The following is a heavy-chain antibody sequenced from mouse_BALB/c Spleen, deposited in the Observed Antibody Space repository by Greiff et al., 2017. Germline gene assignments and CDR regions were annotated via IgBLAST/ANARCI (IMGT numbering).Heavy chain of an antibody. CDR2: ISSGGGST. Sequence: EVKLVESGGGLVKPGWSLKLSCAASGFAFSSYDMSWVRQTPEKRLEWVAYISSGGGSTYYPDTVKGRFTISRDNAKNTLYLQMSSLKSEDTAMYYCARHRTGDYWGQGTTLTVSS. CDR1: GFAFSSYD. J-gene: IGHJ2*01. CDR3: ARHRTGDY. D-gene: IGHD4-1*01. V-gene: IGHV5-12-1*01.